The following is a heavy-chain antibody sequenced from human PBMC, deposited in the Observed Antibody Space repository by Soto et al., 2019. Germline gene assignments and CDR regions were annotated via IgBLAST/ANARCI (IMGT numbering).Heavy chain of an antibody. CDR1: GFTFSSYS. V-gene: IGHV3-48*01. D-gene: IGHD3-9*01. J-gene: IGHJ4*02. Sequence: EVQLVESGGGLVQPGGSLRLSCAASGFTFSSYSMNWVRQAPGQGLEWVSYISSSSSTIYYADSVKGRFTISRDNAKNSVYLQMNSLGAEDTAVYYCARTPDYAILPLDYWGQGTLVTVSS. CDR2: ISSSSSTI. CDR3: ARTPDYAILPLDY.